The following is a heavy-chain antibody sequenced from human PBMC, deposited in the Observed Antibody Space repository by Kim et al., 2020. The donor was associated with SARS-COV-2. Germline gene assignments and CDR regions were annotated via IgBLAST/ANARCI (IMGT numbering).Heavy chain of an antibody. D-gene: IGHD3-10*01. J-gene: IGHJ4*02. CDR2: ISYDGSNK. Sequence: GGSLRLSCAASGFTFSSYAMHWVRQAPGKGLEWVAVISYDGSNKYYADSVKGRFTISRDNSKNTLYLQMNSLRAEDTAVYYCARALRGSAFDYWGQGTLV. CDR3: ARALRGSAFDY. CDR1: GFTFSSYA. V-gene: IGHV3-30-3*01.